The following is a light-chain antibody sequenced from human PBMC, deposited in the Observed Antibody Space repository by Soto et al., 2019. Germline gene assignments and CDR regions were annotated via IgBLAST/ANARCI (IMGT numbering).Light chain of an antibody. CDR2: DAS. Sequence: DIQLTQSPYFLSASVGDRVTITCRASQGISSHLAWYQQKPGRAPKLLIYDASTLQSGVPSRFSGSGSGTDFTVTISSRQPEDFATYYCQQLNSYPYTFGQGTELEIK. J-gene: IGKJ2*01. CDR3: QQLNSYPYT. CDR1: QGISSH. V-gene: IGKV1-9*01.